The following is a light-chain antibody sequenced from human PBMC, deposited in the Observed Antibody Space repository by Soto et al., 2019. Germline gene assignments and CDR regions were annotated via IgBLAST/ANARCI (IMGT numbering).Light chain of an antibody. CDR2: EGT. J-gene: IGLJ2*01. Sequence: QSALTQTASVSGSPGQSITISCTGTSSDVGRYNLVSWYQQHPGKAPKLMIYEGTKRPSGVSNRFSGSKSGNTASLTISGLQAEDEADYYCCAYAGSSTPVVFGGGTKLTVL. V-gene: IGLV2-23*01. CDR1: SSDVGRYNL. CDR3: CAYAGSSTPVV.